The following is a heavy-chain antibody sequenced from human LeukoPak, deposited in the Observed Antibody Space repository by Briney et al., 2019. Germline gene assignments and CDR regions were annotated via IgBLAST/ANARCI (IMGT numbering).Heavy chain of an antibody. D-gene: IGHD3-22*01. V-gene: IGHV1-69*13. CDR1: GYTFTGYY. CDR3: ARAYYYDSSGLLHWYFDL. CDR2: IIPIFGTA. J-gene: IGHJ2*01. Sequence: ASVKVSCKASGYTFTGYYMHWVRQAPGQGLEWMGGIIPIFGTANYAQKFQGRVTITADESTSTAYMELGSLRSEDTAVYYCARAYYYDSSGLLHWYFDLWGRGTLVTVSS.